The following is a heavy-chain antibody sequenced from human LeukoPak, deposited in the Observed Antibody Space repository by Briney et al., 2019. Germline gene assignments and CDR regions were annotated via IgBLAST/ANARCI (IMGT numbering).Heavy chain of an antibody. D-gene: IGHD3-3*01. Sequence: SETLSLTCAVSGHSISGGYYWGWIRQPPGKGLEWIGSIYHSGSTYYNPSLKSRVTISVDTSKNQFSLKLSSVTAADTAVYYCAKDLRFLEWLPNYDAFDIWGQGTMVTVSS. CDR1: GHSISGGYY. CDR2: IYHSGST. V-gene: IGHV4-38-2*02. CDR3: AKDLRFLEWLPNYDAFDI. J-gene: IGHJ3*02.